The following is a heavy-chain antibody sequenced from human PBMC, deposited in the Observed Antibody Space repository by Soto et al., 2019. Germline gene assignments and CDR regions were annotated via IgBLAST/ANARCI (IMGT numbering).Heavy chain of an antibody. Sequence: QLQLQESGPGLVKPSETLSLTCAVSGGSISSSTYFWGWVRQPPGKGLEWIASIYYSGNTYYNPSLKSRVTMSVDTSKNHFSLNLISVTAADTAVYYCARHPAGNYDSWSGSRYGMDVWGQGTTVTVSS. CDR2: IYYSGNT. D-gene: IGHD3-3*01. CDR3: ARHPAGNYDSWSGSRYGMDV. J-gene: IGHJ6*02. V-gene: IGHV4-39*01. CDR1: GGSISSSTYF.